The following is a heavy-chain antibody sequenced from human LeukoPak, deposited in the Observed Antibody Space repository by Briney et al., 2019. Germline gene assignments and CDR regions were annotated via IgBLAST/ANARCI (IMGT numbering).Heavy chain of an antibody. V-gene: IGHV3-74*01. CDR1: GFTFSSYW. CDR3: ARDDCSSTSCYTDYYYYGMDV. J-gene: IGHJ6*02. CDR2: INSDGSST. D-gene: IGHD2-2*02. Sequence: PGGSLRLSCAASGFTFSSYWMHWVRQAPGKGLVWVSRINSDGSSTSYADSVKGRFTISRDNAKNTLYLQMNSQRAEDTAVYYCARDDCSSTSCYTDYYYYGMDVWGQRTTVTLSS.